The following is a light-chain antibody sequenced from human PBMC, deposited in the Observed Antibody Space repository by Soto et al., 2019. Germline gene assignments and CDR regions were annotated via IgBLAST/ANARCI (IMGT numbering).Light chain of an antibody. CDR2: LND. V-gene: IGLV1-44*01. CDR1: SSNIGINT. Sequence: QSVLTQPPSASGTPGQRVTISCSGSSSNIGINTVNWYQQFPGTAPKVLIYLNDQRPSGVPDRFSGSKSGTSASLAISGLQYEDEADYYCSVWDDSLNGVVFGGGTKVTVL. J-gene: IGLJ3*02. CDR3: SVWDDSLNGVV.